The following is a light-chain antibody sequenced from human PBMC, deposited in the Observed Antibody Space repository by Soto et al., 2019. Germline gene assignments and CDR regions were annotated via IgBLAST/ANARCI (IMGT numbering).Light chain of an antibody. CDR1: ISDFVVYNY. J-gene: IGLJ1*01. Sequence: QSALTQPASVSGSPGQSITISCTGTISDFVVYNYVSWYQQHPGKAPKLMIYGVSNRPSGVSNRFSGSKSGNTASLTISGLQADDEADYYCILHTITGALQVFGIGPKVTLL. CDR3: ILHTITGALQV. CDR2: GVS. V-gene: IGLV2-14*01.